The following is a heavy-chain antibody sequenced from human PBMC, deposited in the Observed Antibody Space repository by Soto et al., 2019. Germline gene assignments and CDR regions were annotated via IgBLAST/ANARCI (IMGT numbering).Heavy chain of an antibody. CDR2: IYYSGST. D-gene: IGHD1-20*01. J-gene: IGHJ6*02. CDR3: ARGAGVNNFYYYGMDV. CDR1: GGSVSSGSYY. Sequence: SETLSLTCTVSGGSVSSGSYYWSWIRQPPGKGPEWIGYIYYSGSTNYNPSLKSRVTISVDTSKNQFSLKLSSVTAADTAVYYCARGAGVNNFYYYGMDVWGQGTTVTVSS. V-gene: IGHV4-61*01.